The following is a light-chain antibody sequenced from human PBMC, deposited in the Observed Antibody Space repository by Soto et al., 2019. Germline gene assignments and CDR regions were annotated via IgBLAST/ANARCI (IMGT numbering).Light chain of an antibody. CDR1: SSDIGDYNY. CDR2: DVS. CDR3: SSYTSTNTRYL. Sequence: QSALTQPASVSGSPGQSITISCTGTSSDIGDYNYVSWYQLHPGKAPKLMIYDVSNRPSGVSSRFSASKSGNTASLTISGLHAEDEADYYCSSYTSTNTRYLFGAGTKLTVL. V-gene: IGLV2-14*01. J-gene: IGLJ1*01.